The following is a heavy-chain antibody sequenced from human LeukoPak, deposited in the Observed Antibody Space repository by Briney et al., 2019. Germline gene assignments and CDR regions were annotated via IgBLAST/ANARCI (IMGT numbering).Heavy chain of an antibody. CDR2: MNPNSGNT. Sequence: ASVKVSCKASGYTFTSYDINWVRQATGQGLEWMGWMNPNSGNTGYAQKFQGRVTMTRNTSISTAYMELSSLRSEDTAVYYCATDPHTSGYSSSWPYYFDYWGQGTLVTVSS. CDR3: ATDPHTSGYSSSWPYYFDY. D-gene: IGHD6-13*01. CDR1: GYTFTSYD. V-gene: IGHV1-8*01. J-gene: IGHJ4*02.